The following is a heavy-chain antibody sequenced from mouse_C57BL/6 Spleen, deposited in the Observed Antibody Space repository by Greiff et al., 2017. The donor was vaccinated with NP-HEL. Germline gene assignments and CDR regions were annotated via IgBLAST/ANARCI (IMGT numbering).Heavy chain of an antibody. CDR2: ISGGGGNT. CDR3: ANGYYYGSHWYFGV. V-gene: IGHV5-9*01. D-gene: IGHD1-1*01. CDR1: GFTFSSYT. Sequence: DVMLVESGGGLVKPGGSLKLSCAASGFTFSSYTMSWVRQTPEKRLEWVATISGGGGNTYYPDSVKGRFTISRDNAKNTLYLQMSSLRSEDTALYSCANGYYYGSHWYFGVWGTGTTVTVSS. J-gene: IGHJ1*03.